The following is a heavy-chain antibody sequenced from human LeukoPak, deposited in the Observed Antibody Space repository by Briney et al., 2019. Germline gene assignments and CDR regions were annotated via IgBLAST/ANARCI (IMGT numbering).Heavy chain of an antibody. D-gene: IGHD3-3*01. J-gene: IGHJ5*02. CDR2: IIPIFGTA. Sequence: SVKVSCKASGGTFSSYAISWVRQAPGQGLEWMGGIIPIFGTANYAQKFQGRVTITTDESTSTAYMELSSLRSDDTAVYYCARSLEWLLFDWFDPWGQGTLVTVSS. CDR1: GGTFSSYA. CDR3: ARSLEWLLFDWFDP. V-gene: IGHV1-69*05.